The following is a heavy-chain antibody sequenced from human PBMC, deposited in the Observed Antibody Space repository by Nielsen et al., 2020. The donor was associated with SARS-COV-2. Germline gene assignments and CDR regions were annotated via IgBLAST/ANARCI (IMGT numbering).Heavy chain of an antibody. J-gene: IGHJ2*01. Sequence: WIRQPPGKGLEWIGYIYYSGSTNYNPSLKSRVTISVDKSKNQFSLRLSSVTAADTAVYYCARGGVAGSIYWYFDLWGRGTLVTVSS. V-gene: IGHV4-61*05. CDR2: IYYSGST. CDR3: ARGGVAGSIYWYFDL. D-gene: IGHD6-19*01.